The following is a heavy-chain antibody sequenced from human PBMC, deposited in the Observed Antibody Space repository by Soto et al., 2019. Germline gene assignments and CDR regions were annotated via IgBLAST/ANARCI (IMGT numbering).Heavy chain of an antibody. V-gene: IGHV3-23*01. CDR2: ISGSGGTT. Sequence: EVQLLESGGGLVQPGRSLRLSCAASGFTFLNYAMSWVRQAQGKGLDWVSAISGSGGTTYYADSVKGRFTISRDNSKNTLYLQMNSLKAEDAAVYYCAKFFVETGSNSGWPWSFHYWGQGTLVTVSS. CDR3: AKFFVETGSNSGWPWSFHY. CDR1: GFTFLNYA. D-gene: IGHD6-25*01. J-gene: IGHJ4*02.